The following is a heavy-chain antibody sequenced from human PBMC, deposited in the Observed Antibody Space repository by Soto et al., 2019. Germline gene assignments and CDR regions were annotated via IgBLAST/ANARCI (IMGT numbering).Heavy chain of an antibody. Sequence: GGSLRLSCAASGFSFSSYGMHWVRQAPCKGLDWVAVIWYDGSNKYYAESVKGRFTISRDNSKNTLYVQMNSLTVEDTAVYYCARAQYTGSYFDACDVWGQGTMVTVS. V-gene: IGHV3-33*03. J-gene: IGHJ3*01. CDR3: ARAQYTGSYFDACDV. D-gene: IGHD1-26*01. CDR1: GFSFSSYG. CDR2: IWYDGSNK.